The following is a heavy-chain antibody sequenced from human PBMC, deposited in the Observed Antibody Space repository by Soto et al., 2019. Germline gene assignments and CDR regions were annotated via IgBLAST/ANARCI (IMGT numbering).Heavy chain of an antibody. J-gene: IGHJ3*02. V-gene: IGHV3-48*02. CDR1: GFIFSTYS. CDR3: ASREGI. CDR2: ISGSSSAM. Sequence: EVQMVESGGGVVQPGGSLRLSCAASGFIFSTYSMNWVRQAPGKGLEWVSYISGSSSAMYYAGSVKGRFTISRDNAKNSVYLQMNSLRDEDTAVYYCASREGIWGQGTMVTVSS. D-gene: IGHD1-26*01.